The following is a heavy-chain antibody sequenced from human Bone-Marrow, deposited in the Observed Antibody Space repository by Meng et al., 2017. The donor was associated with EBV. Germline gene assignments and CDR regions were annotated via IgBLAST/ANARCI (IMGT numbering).Heavy chain of an antibody. CDR1: GDSVSRGIFY. CDR2: IFYSGST. J-gene: IGHJ2*01. CDR3: ARLIAGKGKGAWYFDL. D-gene: IGHD6-13*01. Sequence: GRLQEAGSVWVKPSESRSLTCMVLGDSVSRGIFYWSCIRQPPGKRLEWSGYIFYSGSTNYNTSLKSRVTMSVDTSKNQFSLKLSSVTAADTAVYYCARLIAGKGKGAWYFDLWGRGTLVTVSS. V-gene: IGHV4-61*01.